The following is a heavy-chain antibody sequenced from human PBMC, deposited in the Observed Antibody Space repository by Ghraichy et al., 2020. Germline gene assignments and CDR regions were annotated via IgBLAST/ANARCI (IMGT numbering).Heavy chain of an antibody. Sequence: SETLSLTCTVSGGSISSYYWSWIRQPPGKGLEWIGYIYYSGSTNYNPSLKSQVTISVDTSKNQFSLKLSSVTAADTAVYYCASQTIAVAGHYYGMDVGGQGTTVTVSS. V-gene: IGHV4-59*08. CDR2: IYYSGST. CDR3: ASQTIAVAGHYYGMDV. J-gene: IGHJ6*02. CDR1: GGSISSYY. D-gene: IGHD6-19*01.